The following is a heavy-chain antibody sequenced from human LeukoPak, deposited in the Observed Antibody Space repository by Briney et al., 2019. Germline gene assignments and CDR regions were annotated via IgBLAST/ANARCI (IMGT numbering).Heavy chain of an antibody. CDR3: AKDRYDSSGYYYEGGYYFDY. CDR1: GFTVSTNY. CDR2: IYSGGNT. Sequence: GGSLRLSCAPSGFTVSTNYMSWVRQAPGKGLEWVSVIYSGGNTYYADSVKGRFTISRDNSKNTLYLQMNSLRAEDTAVYYCAKDRYDSSGYYYEGGYYFDYWGQGTLVTVSS. D-gene: IGHD3-22*01. V-gene: IGHV3-66*02. J-gene: IGHJ4*02.